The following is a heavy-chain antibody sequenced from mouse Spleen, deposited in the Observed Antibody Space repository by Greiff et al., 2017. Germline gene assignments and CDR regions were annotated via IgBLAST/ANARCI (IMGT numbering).Heavy chain of an antibody. D-gene: IGHD2-4*01. CDR2: INPNNGGT. CDR3: ARRGGYDYDWAWFAY. Sequence: EVQLQQSGPELVKPGASVKIPCKASGYTFTDYNMDWVKQSHGKSLEWIGDINPNNGGTSYNQKFKGKATLTVDKSSSTAYMELRSLTSEDTAVYYCARRGGYDYDWAWFAYWGQGTLVTVSA. J-gene: IGHJ3*01. V-gene: IGHV1-18*01. CDR1: GYTFTDYN.